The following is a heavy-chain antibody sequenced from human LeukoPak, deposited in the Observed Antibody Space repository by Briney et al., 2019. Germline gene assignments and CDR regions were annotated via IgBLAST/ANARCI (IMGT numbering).Heavy chain of an antibody. V-gene: IGHV3-9*01. CDR1: GFTFDDYA. CDR2: ISWNSGSI. Sequence: GGSLRLSCAASGFTFDDYAMHWVRHAPGKGLEWVSGISWNSGSIGYADSVKGRFTISRDNAKNSLYLQMNSLRAEDTALYYCARSGWYLYYFDYWGQGTLVTVSS. CDR3: ARSGWYLYYFDY. J-gene: IGHJ4*02. D-gene: IGHD6-19*01.